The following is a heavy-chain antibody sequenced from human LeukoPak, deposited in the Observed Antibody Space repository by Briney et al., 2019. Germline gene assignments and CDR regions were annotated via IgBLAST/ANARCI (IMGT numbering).Heavy chain of an antibody. J-gene: IGHJ4*02. CDR1: GYSFTSYW. V-gene: IGHV5-51*01. CDR2: IYPGDSDT. Sequence: GESLKISCKGSGYSFTSYWIGWVRQMPGKGLEWMGIIYPGDSDTRYSPSFQGQVTISADKSISTAYLQWSSLKASDTAMYYCAGGRDCSSTNCYGTDYWGQGTLVTVSS. D-gene: IGHD2-2*01. CDR3: AGGRDCSSTNCYGTDY.